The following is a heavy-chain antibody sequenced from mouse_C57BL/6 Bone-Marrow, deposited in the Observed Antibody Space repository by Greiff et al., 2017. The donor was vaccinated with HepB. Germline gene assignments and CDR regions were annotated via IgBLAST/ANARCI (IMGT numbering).Heavy chain of an antibody. J-gene: IGHJ2*01. D-gene: IGHD2-5*01. V-gene: IGHV14-4*01. Sequence: VQLQQSGAELVRPGASVKLSCTASGFNIKDDYMHWVKQRPEQGLVWIGWIDPENGDTEYDSKFQGKATITADTTSNTAYLQLSSMTSEDTAVYYCTGYSNYVVDYWGQGTTLTVSS. CDR3: TGYSNYVVDY. CDR1: GFNIKDDY. CDR2: IDPENGDT.